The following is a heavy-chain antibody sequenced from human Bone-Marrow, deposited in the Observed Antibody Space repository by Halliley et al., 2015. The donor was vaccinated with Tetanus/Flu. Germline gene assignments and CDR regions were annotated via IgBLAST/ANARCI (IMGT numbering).Heavy chain of an antibody. J-gene: IGHJ4*02. Sequence: TLSLTCTVSGGSITNSGYYWGWIRQPPGKGLEWIGNLYYLGNTYYNPSLKGRVTISVDTSRNQFSLKLNPVSAADTAVYYCARLDYSNFCFDYWGQGTLVTVSS. CDR3: ARLDYSNFCFDY. D-gene: IGHD4-4*01. CDR2: LYYLGNT. CDR1: GGSITNSGYY. V-gene: IGHV4-39*01.